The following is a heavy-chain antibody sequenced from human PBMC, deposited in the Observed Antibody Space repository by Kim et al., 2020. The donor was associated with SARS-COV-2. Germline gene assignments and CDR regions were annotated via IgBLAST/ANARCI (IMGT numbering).Heavy chain of an antibody. CDR1: GYTFTGYY. D-gene: IGHD2-2*01. J-gene: IGHJ4*02. CDR3: ARSDQREYIVVVPAAAGEY. Sequence: ASVKVSCKASGYTFTGYYMHWVRQAPGQGLEWMGWINPNSGGTNYAQKFQGRVTMTRDTSISTAYMELSRLRSDDTAVYYCARSDQREYIVVVPAAAGEYWGQGTLVTVSS. V-gene: IGHV1-2*02. CDR2: INPNSGGT.